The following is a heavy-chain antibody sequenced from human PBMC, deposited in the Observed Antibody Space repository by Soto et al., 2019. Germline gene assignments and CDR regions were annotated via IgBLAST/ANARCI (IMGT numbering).Heavy chain of an antibody. CDR2: IYRDGTT. V-gene: IGHV3-66*01. J-gene: IGHJ4*02. CDR1: GLTVMSNH. CDR3: ARARTYGLGSYHLDY. Sequence: GGSLRLSCVASGLTVMSNHMTWVRQAPGKGLEWVSIIYRDGTTYYADSVKGRFIISRDSSENTLYLQMSSLRAEDTAVYYCARARTYGLGSYHLDYWGLGTLVTVSS. D-gene: IGHD3-10*01.